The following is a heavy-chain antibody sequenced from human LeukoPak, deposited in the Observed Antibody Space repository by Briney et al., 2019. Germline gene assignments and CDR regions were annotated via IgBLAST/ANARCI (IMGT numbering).Heavy chain of an antibody. CDR1: GGSISSYY. J-gene: IGHJ5*02. Sequence: PWETLSLTCTVSGGSISSYYWSWIRQPAGKGLEWIGRIYTSGSTNYNPSLKSRVTMSVDTSKNQFSLKLSSVPAADTAVYYCARDVGYYPLNWFDPWGQGTLVTVSS. V-gene: IGHV4-4*07. CDR3: ARDVGYYPLNWFDP. CDR2: IYTSGST. D-gene: IGHD3-22*01.